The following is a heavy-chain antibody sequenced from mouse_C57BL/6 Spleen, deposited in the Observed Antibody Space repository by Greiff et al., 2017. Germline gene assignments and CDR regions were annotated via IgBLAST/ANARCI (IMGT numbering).Heavy chain of an antibody. V-gene: IGHV7-3*01. CDR3: ARYMGGTKDYFDY. CDR2: IRNKANGYTT. Sequence: DVKLQEPGGGLVQPGGSLSLSCAASGFTFTDYYMSWVRQPPGKALEWLGFIRNKANGYTTEYSASVKGRFTISRDNSQSILYLQMNALRAEDSATDYCARYMGGTKDYFDYWGQGTTLTVSS. J-gene: IGHJ2*01. D-gene: IGHD3-3*01. CDR1: GFTFTDYY.